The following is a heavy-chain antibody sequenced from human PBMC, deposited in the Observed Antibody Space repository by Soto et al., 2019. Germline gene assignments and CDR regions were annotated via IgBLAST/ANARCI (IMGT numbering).Heavy chain of an antibody. V-gene: IGHV4-34*01. CDR1: GGSFSGYY. CDR3: ARGECSSNYCFTRWALDI. CDR2: INDSGST. J-gene: IGHJ3*02. D-gene: IGHD2-2*01. Sequence: QVQLQQWGAGLLKPSETLSLTCGVYGGSFSGYYWTWIRQTPGKGLEWIGEINDSGSTNYKPSLKSRVTISADTSKKQFSLNVTSVTAADTAVYYVARGECSSNYCFTRWALDIWGQGTVVTVSS.